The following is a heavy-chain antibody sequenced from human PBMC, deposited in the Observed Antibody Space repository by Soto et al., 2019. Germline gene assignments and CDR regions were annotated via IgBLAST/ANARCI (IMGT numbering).Heavy chain of an antibody. J-gene: IGHJ6*02. D-gene: IGHD3-9*01. CDR3: ARVPISDILTGPSGLGV. Sequence: GASVKVSCKASGGTFSSYTISWVRQAPGQGLEWMGRIIPILGIANYAQKFQGGVTITADKSTSTAYMELSSLRSEDTAVYYCARVPISDILTGPSGLGVWGQGTTVTVSS. CDR2: IIPILGIA. CDR1: GGTFSSYT. V-gene: IGHV1-69*02.